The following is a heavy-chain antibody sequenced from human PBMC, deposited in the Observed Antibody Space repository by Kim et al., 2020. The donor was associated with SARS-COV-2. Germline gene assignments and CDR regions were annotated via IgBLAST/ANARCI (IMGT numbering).Heavy chain of an antibody. Sequence: YYADSVKGRFTIARDKSKNTLYLQMNSLRAEDTAVYYCAKESFPGRLFDYWGQGTLVTVSS. V-gene: IGHV3-23*01. J-gene: IGHJ4*02. D-gene: IGHD1-1*01. CDR3: AKESFPGRLFDY.